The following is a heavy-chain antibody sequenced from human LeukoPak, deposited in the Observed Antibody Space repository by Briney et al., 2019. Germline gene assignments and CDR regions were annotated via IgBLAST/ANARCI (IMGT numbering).Heavy chain of an antibody. D-gene: IGHD3-22*01. CDR1: GYTFRSYG. Sequence: ASVKVSCKASGYTFRSYGISWVRQAPGQGLEWMGWISAYNGNTHSAQKLQGRVTMTTDTSTSTAYMELRSLRSDDTAVYYCARGFPPRRQYDSSGYYSYYFDYWGQGTLVTVSS. CDR3: ARGFPPRRQYDSSGYYSYYFDY. V-gene: IGHV1-18*01. CDR2: ISAYNGNT. J-gene: IGHJ4*02.